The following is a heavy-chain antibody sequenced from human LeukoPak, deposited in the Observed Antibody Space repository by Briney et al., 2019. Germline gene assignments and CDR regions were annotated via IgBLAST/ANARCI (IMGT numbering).Heavy chain of an antibody. CDR2: ISAGGSTI. D-gene: IGHD1-1*01. V-gene: IGHV3-48*03. J-gene: IGHJ4*02. CDR3: ARGVPGDY. Sequence: GGSLRLSCAASGFTFSSYEMNWVRQAPGQGLEWVSYISAGGSTIYYANSVKGRFTISRDNAKNLMLLRMNSLRAEDTAVYYCARGVPGDYWGQGTLVTVSS. CDR1: GFTFSSYE.